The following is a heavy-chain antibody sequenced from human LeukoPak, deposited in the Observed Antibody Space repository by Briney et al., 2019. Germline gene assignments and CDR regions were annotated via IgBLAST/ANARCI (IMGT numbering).Heavy chain of an antibody. Sequence: SETLSLTCSVSGYSISSGNYWGWIRLPPGKGLQWIGSIYHSGSTYYNPSLKSRVTISVDTSKNQFSLKLSSVTAADTAVYYCASLRERSYYARGFDYWGQGTLVTVSS. CDR3: ASLRERSYYARGFDY. D-gene: IGHD1-26*01. CDR1: GYSISSGNY. CDR2: IYHSGST. V-gene: IGHV4-38-2*01. J-gene: IGHJ4*02.